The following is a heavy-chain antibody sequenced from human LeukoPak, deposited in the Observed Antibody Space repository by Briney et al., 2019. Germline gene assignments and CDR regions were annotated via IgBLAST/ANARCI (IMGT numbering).Heavy chain of an antibody. CDR3: ANYDYTHRGLVY. V-gene: IGHV3-30*02. CDR1: GFTFSTYG. CDR2: IRYDGNNK. D-gene: IGHD4-11*01. J-gene: IGHJ4*02. Sequence: GGSLRLSCAASGFTFSTYGMHWVRQAPGKGLEWVAFIRYDGNNKYYADSVKGRFTISRDNSKNTLYLQMNSLRAEDTAVYYCANYDYTHRGLVYLGQGTLVTVSS.